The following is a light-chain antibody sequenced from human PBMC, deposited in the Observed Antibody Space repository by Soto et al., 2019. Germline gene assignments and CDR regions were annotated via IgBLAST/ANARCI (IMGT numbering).Light chain of an antibody. Sequence: VVTQEPSFSVSPGGTVTLTCGLSSGSVSPSYYPGWFQQTPGQAPRALIYTTNTRSSGVPDRFSGSILGNKAALTITGAQADDESDYYCVLYMGSGIWVFGGGTQLTVL. V-gene: IGLV8-61*01. CDR3: VLYMGSGIWV. CDR2: TTN. CDR1: SGSVSPSYY. J-gene: IGLJ3*02.